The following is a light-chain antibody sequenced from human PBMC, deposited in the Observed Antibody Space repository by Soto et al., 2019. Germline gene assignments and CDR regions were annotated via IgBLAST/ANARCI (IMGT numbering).Light chain of an antibody. J-gene: IGLJ2*01. V-gene: IGLV2-14*01. CDR1: SSDIGTYKY. Sequence: QSVLTQPASVSGSPGQSITISCTGTSSDIGTYKYVCWYQQHPGKDPKLIIYDVGDRPSGVSYRFSGSKSGNTASLTISGLQAEDEADYYCSSYTSNAFVVFGGGTKLTVL. CDR2: DVG. CDR3: SSYTSNAFVV.